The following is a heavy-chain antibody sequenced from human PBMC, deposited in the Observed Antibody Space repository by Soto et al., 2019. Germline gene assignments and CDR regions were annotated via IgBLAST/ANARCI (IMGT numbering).Heavy chain of an antibody. J-gene: IGHJ4*01. D-gene: IGHD1-26*01. CDR3: ARDSGKGAYFDY. CDR2: IRNKANSYTT. Sequence: EVQLVESGGGLVQPGGSQRLSCAASGFTFSDHYMDWGRQAPGTGLEWVGRIRNKANSYTTDYAASVKGRFTISRDDSKDSLYLQMNSLKPEDTAMYDCARDSGKGAYFDYWGHGTLATVSS. CDR1: GFTFSDHY. V-gene: IGHV3-72*01.